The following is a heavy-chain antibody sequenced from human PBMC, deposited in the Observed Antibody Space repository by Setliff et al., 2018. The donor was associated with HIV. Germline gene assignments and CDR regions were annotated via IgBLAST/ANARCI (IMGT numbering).Heavy chain of an antibody. V-gene: IGHV1-69*10. J-gene: IGHJ5*02. CDR3: AKDRGRGNWLDP. D-gene: IGHD3-16*01. Sequence: SVKVSCKASGGTFSSYAISWVRQAPGQGLEWMGGIIPIIGITNQAQKFQGRVTITAEKSTNTAYMELRSLRSEDTAVYYCAKDRGRGNWLDPWGQGTLVTVSS. CDR1: GGTFSSYA. CDR2: IIPIIGIT.